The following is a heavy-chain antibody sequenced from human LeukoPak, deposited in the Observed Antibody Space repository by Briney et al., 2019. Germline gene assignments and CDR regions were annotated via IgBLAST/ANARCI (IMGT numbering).Heavy chain of an antibody. D-gene: IGHD1-26*01. CDR1: GYTFTSYG. Sequence: GASVKVSCKASGYTFTSYGISWVRQAPGQGLEGMGWISAYNGNTNYAQKLQGRVTMTTDTSTSTAYMELRSLRSDDTAAYYCARDGGSYSGDYYYYMDVWGKGTTVTVSS. J-gene: IGHJ6*03. CDR3: ARDGGSYSGDYYYYMDV. V-gene: IGHV1-18*01. CDR2: ISAYNGNT.